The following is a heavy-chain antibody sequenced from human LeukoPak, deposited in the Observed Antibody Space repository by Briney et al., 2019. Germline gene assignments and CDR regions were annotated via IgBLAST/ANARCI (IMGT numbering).Heavy chain of an antibody. J-gene: IGHJ6*02. V-gene: IGHV4-59*01. CDR3: AREGFLGSSGWYAPHNYYYGVDV. D-gene: IGHD6-19*01. CDR2: IYYSGST. CDR1: GGSISSYY. Sequence: KTSETLSLTCTVSGGSISSYYWSWIRQPPGKGLEWIGYIYYSGSTNYNPSLKSRVTISVDTSKNQFSLKLSSVTAADTAVYYCAREGFLGSSGWYAPHNYYYGVDVWGQGTRSPSP.